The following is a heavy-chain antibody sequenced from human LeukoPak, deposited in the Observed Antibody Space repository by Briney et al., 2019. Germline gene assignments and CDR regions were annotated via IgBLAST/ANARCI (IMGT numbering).Heavy chain of an antibody. D-gene: IGHD3-22*01. J-gene: IGHJ4*02. CDR1: GFSFSTYA. Sequence: GGSLRLSCAASGFSFSTYAMTWVRRAPGKGLEWVSAISGSGGSTYYADSVKGRFTISRDNSKNTLYLQMNSLRAEDTAVYYCAKDPPYYYDSSGYPHWGQGTLVTVSS. CDR2: ISGSGGST. CDR3: AKDPPYYYDSSGYPH. V-gene: IGHV3-23*01.